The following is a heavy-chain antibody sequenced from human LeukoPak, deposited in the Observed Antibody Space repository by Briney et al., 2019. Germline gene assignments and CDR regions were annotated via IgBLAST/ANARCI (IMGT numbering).Heavy chain of an antibody. Sequence: GGSLRLSCAASGFTVSSNYMTWVRQAPGQGLEWVSVIYFGGTTYYADSVKGRFTISRDNSKNTVYLQMNSLRVEDTAVYYCARARYGSGGYFFDFWGQGTLVTVSS. V-gene: IGHV3-53*01. CDR1: GFTVSSNY. J-gene: IGHJ4*02. CDR2: IYFGGTT. D-gene: IGHD3-10*01. CDR3: ARARYGSGGYFFDF.